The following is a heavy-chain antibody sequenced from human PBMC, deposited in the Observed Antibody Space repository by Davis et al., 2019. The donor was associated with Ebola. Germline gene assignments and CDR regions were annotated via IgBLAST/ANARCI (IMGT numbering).Heavy chain of an antibody. Sequence: HSQTLSLTCAISGVPVSSAGWNSHRQSPSSGLAWPGRTSYKSKWYNDYAVSMKSRITINPDTSKNQFSLQLNSVTPEDTALYYCARGWLRGGMDVWGEGTTVTV. V-gene: IGHV6-1*01. J-gene: IGHJ6*02. D-gene: IGHD5-18*01. CDR2: TSYKSKWYN. CDR3: ARGWLRGGMDV. CDR1: GVPVSSAG.